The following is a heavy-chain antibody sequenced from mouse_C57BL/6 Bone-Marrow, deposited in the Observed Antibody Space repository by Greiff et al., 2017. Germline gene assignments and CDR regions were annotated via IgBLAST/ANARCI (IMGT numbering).Heavy chain of an antibody. J-gene: IGHJ4*01. Sequence: QVQLKESGAELVRPGTSVKMSCKASGYTFTNYWIGWAKQRPGHGLEWIGEIYPGGGYTNYNEKFKGKATLTADKSSSTAYMQFSSLTSEDSAIYYCARYYSNYYYAMDYWGQGTSVTVSS. CDR2: IYPGGGYT. CDR3: ARYYSNYYYAMDY. CDR1: GYTFTNYW. D-gene: IGHD2-5*01. V-gene: IGHV1-63*01.